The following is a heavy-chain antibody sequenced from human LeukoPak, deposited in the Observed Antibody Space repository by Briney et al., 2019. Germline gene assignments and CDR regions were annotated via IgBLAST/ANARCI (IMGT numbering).Heavy chain of an antibody. D-gene: IGHD2-2*01. CDR3: ASTNCSSASCYGANWFDP. V-gene: IGHV4-30-4*08. CDR1: GGSISSGDYY. Sequence: PSETLSLTCTVSGGSISSGDYYWSWIRQPPGKGLEWIGYIYYSGSTFHYNPSLKSRVNISVDTSKNQFSLRQSSVTAVDTAVYYCASTNCSSASCYGANWFDPWGQGTLVTVSS. J-gene: IGHJ5*02. CDR2: IYYSGST.